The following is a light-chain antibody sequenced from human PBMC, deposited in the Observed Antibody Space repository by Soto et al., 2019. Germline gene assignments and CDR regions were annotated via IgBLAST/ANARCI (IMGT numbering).Light chain of an antibody. CDR2: SND. CDR3: AIWDLTLSAWV. J-gene: IGLJ3*02. V-gene: IGLV1-44*01. Sequence: QSVLTQPPSASGTPGQRVTISCSGTTSNIGSNTVSWHHHLPGTAPKLFIYSNDQRPSGVPDRFSGSKSGTSASLAISGLHSEDEADYYCAIWDLTLSAWVFGGGTKLTVL. CDR1: TSNIGSNT.